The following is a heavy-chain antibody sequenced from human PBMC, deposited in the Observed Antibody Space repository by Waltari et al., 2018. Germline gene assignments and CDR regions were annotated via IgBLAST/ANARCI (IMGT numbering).Heavy chain of an antibody. CDR2: IYSGGST. Sequence: EVQLVESGVCLIQPGRSVRLSCAASGFTVRSDSLHLVRQAQGTGLEWVSLIYSGGSTYYADSVKGRFTISRDNSKNTLYLQMNSVRAEDTAVYYCARDRPVVVAAIMGADAFDIWGQGTMVTVSS. D-gene: IGHD2-15*01. V-gene: IGHV3-53*01. CDR3: ARDRPVVVAAIMGADAFDI. J-gene: IGHJ3*02. CDR1: GFTVRSDS.